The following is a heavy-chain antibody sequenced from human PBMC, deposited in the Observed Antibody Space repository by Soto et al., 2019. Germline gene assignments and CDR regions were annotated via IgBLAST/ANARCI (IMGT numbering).Heavy chain of an antibody. Sequence: SATPSLTCSVSSDSMNSGGYYWSWIRQHPGKGLEWIGYIYSNGDTYYNPSLKSRVTISVDTSKNQFSLNLTSVTAADTAVYYCARRGGSSSGYYYYAMDVWGQGTTVTVSS. D-gene: IGHD6-6*01. CDR2: IYSNGDT. CDR3: ARRGGSSSGYYYYAMDV. J-gene: IGHJ6*02. V-gene: IGHV4-31*03. CDR1: SDSMNSGGYY.